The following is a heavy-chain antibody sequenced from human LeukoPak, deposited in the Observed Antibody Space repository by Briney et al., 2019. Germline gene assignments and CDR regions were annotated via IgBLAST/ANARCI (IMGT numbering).Heavy chain of an antibody. Sequence: PGRSLRLSCAASGFTFSSYAMHWVRQAPGKGLEWVAVISYDGSNKYYADSVKGRFTISRDNSKNTLYLQMNSLRAEDTAVYFSVGATEDFDYWGQGTQVTVSS. D-gene: IGHD1-26*01. CDR1: GFTFSSYA. CDR3: VGATEDFDY. J-gene: IGHJ4*02. CDR2: ISYDGSNK. V-gene: IGHV3-30*04.